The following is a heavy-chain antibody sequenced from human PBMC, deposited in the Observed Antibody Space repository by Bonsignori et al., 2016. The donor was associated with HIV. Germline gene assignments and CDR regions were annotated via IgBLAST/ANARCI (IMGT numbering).Heavy chain of an antibody. CDR2: IKQDGSEK. J-gene: IGHJ4*02. CDR1: GFMFNRYW. CDR3: VRVGQAGLPYYFDY. V-gene: IGHV3-7*03. D-gene: IGHD2-21*01. Sequence: GGSLRLSCEASGFMFNRYWMSWVRQAPGKGLEWAANIKQDGSEKYYVDSVKGRFTISRDNVKTSLYLQMNSLRAEDTAVYYCVRVGQAGLPYYFDYWGPGNPGHRLL.